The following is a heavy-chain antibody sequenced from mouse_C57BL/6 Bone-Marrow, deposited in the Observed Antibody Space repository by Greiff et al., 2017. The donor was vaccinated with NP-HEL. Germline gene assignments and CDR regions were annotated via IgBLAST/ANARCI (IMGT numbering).Heavy chain of an antibody. J-gene: IGHJ4*01. D-gene: IGHD2-5*01. Sequence: QVQLQQPGAELVKPGASVKLSCKASGYTFTSYWMHWVKQRPGQGLEWIGMIHPNSGSTNYNEKFKSKATLTVDKSSSTAYMQLSSLTSEDSAVYYCAREPTIETTRGFYYAMDYWGQGTSVTVSS. CDR2: IHPNSGST. CDR1: GYTFTSYW. CDR3: AREPTIETTRGFYYAMDY. V-gene: IGHV1-64*01.